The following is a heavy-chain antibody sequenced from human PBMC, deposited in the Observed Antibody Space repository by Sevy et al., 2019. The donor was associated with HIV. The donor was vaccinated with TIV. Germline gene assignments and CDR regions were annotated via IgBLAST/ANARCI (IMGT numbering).Heavy chain of an antibody. J-gene: IGHJ4*02. D-gene: IGHD1-26*01. CDR3: ATGPPDGSYDYFDY. CDR1: GFTFSSYS. CDR2: ISGSSNYL. Sequence: GGYLRLSCAASGFTFSSYSMNWVRQAPGKGLEWLSSISGSSNYLYYAESLKGRFIISRDNAKNTLYLQMNSLRADDTAACYCATGPPDGSYDYFDYWGQGTLVTVSS. V-gene: IGHV3-21*06.